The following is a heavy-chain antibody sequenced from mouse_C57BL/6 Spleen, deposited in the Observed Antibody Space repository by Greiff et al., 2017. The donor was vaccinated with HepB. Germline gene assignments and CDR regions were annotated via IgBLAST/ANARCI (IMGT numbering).Heavy chain of an antibody. CDR3: ARASNWDFDY. V-gene: IGHV5-6*01. D-gene: IGHD4-1*02. CDR2: ISSGGSYT. Sequence: EVQLVESGGDLVKPGGSLKLSCAASGFTFSSYGMSWVRQTPDKRLEWVATISSGGSYTYYPDSVKGRFTISRDNAKNTLYLQMSSLKSEDTAMYDCARASNWDFDYWGQGTTLTVSS. CDR1: GFTFSSYG. J-gene: IGHJ2*01.